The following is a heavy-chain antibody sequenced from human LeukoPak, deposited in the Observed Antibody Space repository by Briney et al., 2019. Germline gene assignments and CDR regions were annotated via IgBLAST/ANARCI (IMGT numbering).Heavy chain of an antibody. V-gene: IGHV3-9*01. CDR1: GFTFDDYA. J-gene: IGHJ5*02. D-gene: IGHD6-6*01. Sequence: PGRSLRLSCAASGFTFDDYAMHWVRQAPGKGLEWVSGISWNSGSIGYADSVKGRFTISRDNAKNSLYLQMNSLRAEDTALYYCAKDNHKRSSALDSWFDPWGQGTLVTVSS. CDR3: AKDNHKRSSALDSWFDP. CDR2: ISWNSGSI.